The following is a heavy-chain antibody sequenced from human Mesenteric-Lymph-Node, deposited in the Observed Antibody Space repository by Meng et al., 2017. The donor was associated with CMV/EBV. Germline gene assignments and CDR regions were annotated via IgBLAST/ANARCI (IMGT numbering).Heavy chain of an antibody. V-gene: IGHV4-38-2*02. CDR3: ARFPYYFDY. Sequence: SETLSLTCIVSGYSIRDGYYWGWIRQPPGKGLEWIGNIYHSGNTYSNPSLKSRVTISLDTSKNQFSLKLSSVTAADTAVYYCARFPYYFDYWGQGTLVTVSS. J-gene: IGHJ4*02. CDR2: IYHSGNT. CDR1: GYSIRDGYY.